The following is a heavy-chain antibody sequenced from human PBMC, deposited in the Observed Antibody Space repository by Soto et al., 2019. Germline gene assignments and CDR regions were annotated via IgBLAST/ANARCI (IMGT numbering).Heavy chain of an antibody. D-gene: IGHD3-10*01. CDR1: GVSISSGNW. CDR2: IFHDGTA. CDR3: ARLVYDTRLNYMYFDF. Sequence: PSETLSLTCAVSGVSISSGNWWTWVRQSPQRGLEYIGEIFHDGTANYYPSFERRVAISVDTSKNQFSLKLTSVTAADTVIYFCARLVYDTRLNYMYFDFCGQGSLVTVSS. J-gene: IGHJ4*02. V-gene: IGHV4-4*02.